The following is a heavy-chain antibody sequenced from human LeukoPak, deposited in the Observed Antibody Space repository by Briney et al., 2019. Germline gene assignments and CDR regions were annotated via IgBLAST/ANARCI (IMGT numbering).Heavy chain of an antibody. CDR1: GGTFNNYA. V-gene: IGHV1-69*13. CDR3: ARIMEYCSSTSCYYGMDV. CDR2: IIPLFRTA. D-gene: IGHD2-2*01. J-gene: IGHJ6*02. Sequence: SVKVSCKASGGTFNNYAINWVRQAPGQGLEWMGGIIPLFRTANYARNFQGRVTITADESTRTAYMELSSLRSEDTAVYYCARIMEYCSSTSCYYGMDVWGQGTTVTVSS.